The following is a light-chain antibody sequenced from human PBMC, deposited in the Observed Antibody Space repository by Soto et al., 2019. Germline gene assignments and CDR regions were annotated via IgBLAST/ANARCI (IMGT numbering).Light chain of an antibody. CDR2: WAS. J-gene: IGKJ4*01. CDR3: QQYYTTLS. CDR1: QSVLYNSDNKNY. Sequence: DIVMTQSPDSLAVSLGERATINCKSSQSVLYNSDNKNYLAWYQQKPGQPPKLLIYWASTRDSGVPDRFSGRGAGAYFTLTISSLQAEDVAVYYCQQYYTTLSFGRGTKVEIK. V-gene: IGKV4-1*01.